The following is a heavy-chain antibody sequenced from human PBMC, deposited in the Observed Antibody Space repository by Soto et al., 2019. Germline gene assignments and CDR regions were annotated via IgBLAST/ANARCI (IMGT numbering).Heavy chain of an antibody. Sequence: ASVKVSCKASGYIFTSYYVHWVRQAPGQGLEWMGIINPSGGSTSYAQMFQGRVIMTRDTSTSTVYMELSSLRSEDTAVYYCARVNQVIAVAGQFQSIDYWGQGTLVTVSS. CDR1: GYIFTSYY. CDR2: INPSGGST. D-gene: IGHD6-19*01. J-gene: IGHJ4*02. V-gene: IGHV1-46*03. CDR3: ARVNQVIAVAGQFQSIDY.